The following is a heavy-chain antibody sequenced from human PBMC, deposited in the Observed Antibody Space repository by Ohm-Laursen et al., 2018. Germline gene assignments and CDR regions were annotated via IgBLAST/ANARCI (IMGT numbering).Heavy chain of an antibody. V-gene: IGHV3-23*01. J-gene: IGHJ4*02. CDR2: ISGSGSRT. D-gene: IGHD2-15*01. Sequence: SLRLSCAASGFTFSSYSMNWVRQAPGKGLEWVSGISGSGSRTYYADSVKGRFTISRDNSKNTVHLQMNSLRAEDTAVYYCAKPPRPYCSGGSCYRYFDYWGQGTLVTVSS. CDR1: GFTFSSYS. CDR3: AKPPRPYCSGGSCYRYFDY.